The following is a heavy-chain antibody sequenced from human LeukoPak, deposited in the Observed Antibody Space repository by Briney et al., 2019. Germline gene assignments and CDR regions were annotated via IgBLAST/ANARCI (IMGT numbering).Heavy chain of an antibody. CDR1: GYTFTSYD. D-gene: IGHD5-18*01. CDR3: ARDLGPTWVQLWYFDY. Sequence: ASVKVSCKASGYTFTSYDINWVRQATGQGLEWMGWMNPNSGNTGYAQKFQGRVTITADESTSTAYMELSSLRSEDTAVYYCARDLGPTWVQLWYFDYWGQGTLVTVSS. J-gene: IGHJ4*02. CDR2: MNPNSGNT. V-gene: IGHV1-8*01.